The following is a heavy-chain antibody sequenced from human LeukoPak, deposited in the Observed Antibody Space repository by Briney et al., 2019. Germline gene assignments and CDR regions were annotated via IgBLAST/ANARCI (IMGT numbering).Heavy chain of an antibody. CDR3: ARGIRSETYYDFWSGYYTIGWFDP. Sequence: SETLSLTCTVSGGSVSSGSYYWSWIRQPPGKGLEWIGYIYYSGSTNYNPSLKSRVTISVDTSKNQFSLKLSSVTAADTAVYYCARGIRSETYYDFWSGYYTIGWFDPWGQGTLVTVSS. D-gene: IGHD3-3*01. V-gene: IGHV4-61*01. CDR2: IYYSGST. J-gene: IGHJ5*02. CDR1: GGSVSSGSYY.